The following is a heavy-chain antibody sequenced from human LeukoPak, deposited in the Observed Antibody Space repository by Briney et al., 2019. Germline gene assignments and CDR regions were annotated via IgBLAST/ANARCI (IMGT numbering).Heavy chain of an antibody. J-gene: IGHJ5*02. Sequence: SETLSLTCTVSGGSISSSSYYWGWLRQPPGTGLEWLGSIYYSGSTYYNPSLKSRVTISVDTSKNQFSLKLSSVTAADTAVYYCAVPFPMVRGVPLFDPWGQGTLVTVSS. CDR2: IYYSGST. CDR3: AVPFPMVRGVPLFDP. CDR1: GGSISSSSYY. V-gene: IGHV4-39*01. D-gene: IGHD3-10*01.